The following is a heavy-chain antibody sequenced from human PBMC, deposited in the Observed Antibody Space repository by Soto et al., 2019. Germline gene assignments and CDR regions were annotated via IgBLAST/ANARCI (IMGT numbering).Heavy chain of an antibody. D-gene: IGHD3-9*01. Sequence: SHTLSLTCAISGDSVSSKTAAWNWIRQSPSRGLEWLGRTYFRSKWYNDYAISVKSRITISPDTSKNQFSLLLNSVTPEDTAVYYCARVTFDHFLNWFDPWGQGTLVTVS. J-gene: IGHJ5*02. CDR1: GDSVSSKTAA. V-gene: IGHV6-1*01. CDR2: TYFRSKWYN. CDR3: ARVTFDHFLNWFDP.